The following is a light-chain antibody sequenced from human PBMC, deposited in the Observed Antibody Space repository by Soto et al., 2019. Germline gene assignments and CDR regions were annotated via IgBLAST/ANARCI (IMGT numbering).Light chain of an antibody. CDR2: SAS. CDR1: QGISSD. V-gene: IGKV1-9*01. Sequence: IQLTQSPSSLSASVGDRVTITCRASQGISSDLAWYQQKPGKAPKLLIYSASTLQNGVPSRFSGSRSGTDFTLTISCLQTEDFATYYCHQLNSYPVTSGKVTRLEIK. CDR3: HQLNSYPVT. J-gene: IGKJ5*01.